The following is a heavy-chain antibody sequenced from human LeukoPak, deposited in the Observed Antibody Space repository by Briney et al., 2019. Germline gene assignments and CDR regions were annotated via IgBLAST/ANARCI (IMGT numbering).Heavy chain of an antibody. J-gene: IGHJ4*02. V-gene: IGHV4-34*01. CDR2: INHSGST. CDR3: ARGGFDYYDNPYFDY. Sequence: PSGTLSLTCAVYGGSFSGYYWSWIRQPPGKGLEWIGEINHSGSTNYNPSLKSRVTISVDTSKNQFSLKLSSVTAADTAVYYCARGGFDYYDNPYFDYWGQGTLVTVSS. CDR1: GGSFSGYY. D-gene: IGHD3-22*01.